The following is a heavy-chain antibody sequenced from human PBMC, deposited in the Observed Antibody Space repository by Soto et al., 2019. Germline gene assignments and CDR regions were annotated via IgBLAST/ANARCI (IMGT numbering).Heavy chain of an antibody. CDR1: GFTLSSYG. Sequence: PGXSLRLSCAASGFTLSSYGMHWFRQAPVKGLEWVAVISYDGSNKYYADSVKGRFTISRDNSKNTLYLQMNSLRAEDTAVYYCAKDGLDGYSSGWYKDYWGQGTLVTVSS. J-gene: IGHJ4*02. V-gene: IGHV3-30*18. CDR3: AKDGLDGYSSGWYKDY. CDR2: ISYDGSNK. D-gene: IGHD6-19*01.